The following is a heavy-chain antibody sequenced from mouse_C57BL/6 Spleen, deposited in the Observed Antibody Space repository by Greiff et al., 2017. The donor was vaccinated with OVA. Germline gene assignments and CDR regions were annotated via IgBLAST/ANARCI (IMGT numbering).Heavy chain of an antibody. D-gene: IGHD2-5*01. Sequence: VQLQESGPELVKPGASVKLSCKASGYTFTSYDINWVKQRPGQGLEWIGWIYPRDGSTKYNEKFKGKATLTVDPSSSTAYMELRSLPSEDSAVDFCARDYSNYLFAYWGQGTLVTVSA. CDR3: ARDYSNYLFAY. V-gene: IGHV1-85*01. CDR1: GYTFTSYD. J-gene: IGHJ3*01. CDR2: IYPRDGST.